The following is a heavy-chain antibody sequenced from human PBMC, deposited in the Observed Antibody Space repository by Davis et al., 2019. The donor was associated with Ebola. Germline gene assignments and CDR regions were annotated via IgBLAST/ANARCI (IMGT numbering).Heavy chain of an antibody. CDR1: GFTFNSFA. Sequence: PGGSLRLSCVASGFTFNSFAMAWVRQAPGKGLEWVSSVGGGGGRADYAESVKGRFTVSRDNSKNTLYLQMNSLRAEDTAVYYCAKGLELRSDYYYGMDVWGQGTTVTVSS. CDR3: AKGLELRSDYYYGMDV. D-gene: IGHD1-7*01. V-gene: IGHV3-23*01. J-gene: IGHJ6*02. CDR2: VGGGGGRA.